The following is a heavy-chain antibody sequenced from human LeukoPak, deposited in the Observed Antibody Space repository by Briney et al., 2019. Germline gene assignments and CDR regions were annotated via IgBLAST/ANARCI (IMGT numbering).Heavy chain of an antibody. CDR1: GFTFSSYA. J-gene: IGHJ3*02. Sequence: PGRSLRLSCAASGFTFSSYAMRWVRQAPGKGLEWVAVISYDGSNKYYADSVKGRFTISRDNSKNTLYLQMNSLRAGDTAVYYCARDNDYGDYPDAFDIWGQGTMVTVSS. CDR3: ARDNDYGDYPDAFDI. CDR2: ISYDGSNK. D-gene: IGHD4-17*01. V-gene: IGHV3-30-3*01.